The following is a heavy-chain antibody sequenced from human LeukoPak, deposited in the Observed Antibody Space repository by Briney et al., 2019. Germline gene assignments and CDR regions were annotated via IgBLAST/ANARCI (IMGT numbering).Heavy chain of an antibody. Sequence: SETLSLTCAVYGGSFSGYYRSWIRQPPGKGLEWIGEINHSGSTNYNPSLKSRVTISVDTSKNQFSLKLSSVTAADTAVYYCARKGIAAAGTYNWFDPWGQGTLVTVSS. CDR3: ARKGIAAAGTYNWFDP. CDR2: INHSGST. CDR1: GGSFSGYY. J-gene: IGHJ5*02. D-gene: IGHD6-13*01. V-gene: IGHV4-34*01.